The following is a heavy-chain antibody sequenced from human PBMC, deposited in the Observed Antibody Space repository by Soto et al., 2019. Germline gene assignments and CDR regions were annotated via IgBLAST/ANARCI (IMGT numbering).Heavy chain of an antibody. V-gene: IGHV1-18*04. CDR3: ARDDDYVWGSYRP. Sequence: AAVKVSCKASGYTFTTHTISWVRQAPGQGLEWTGWISTYNDKTNYAQRFQDRVTLTADRSTSTAYMELRSLGSDDTATYYCARDDDYVWGSYRPWGQGTMVTVSS. CDR1: GYTFTTHT. CDR2: ISTYNDKT. J-gene: IGHJ4*02. D-gene: IGHD3-16*02.